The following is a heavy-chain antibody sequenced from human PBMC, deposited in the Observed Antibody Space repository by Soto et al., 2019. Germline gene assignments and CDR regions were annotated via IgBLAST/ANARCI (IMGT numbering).Heavy chain of an antibody. D-gene: IGHD1-1*01. Sequence: GASVKVSCQASGYTFTRHSMHLVRPAPGQRLEWMGVINAGNGHTKYSQKFQGRVSIIRDTSASTAYMELSRLRSEDTAMYYCAREGYNWKDDGRYWFDPWGQGTLVTVSS. V-gene: IGHV1-3*01. J-gene: IGHJ5*02. CDR3: AREGYNWKDDGRYWFDP. CDR1: GYTFTRHS. CDR2: INAGNGHT.